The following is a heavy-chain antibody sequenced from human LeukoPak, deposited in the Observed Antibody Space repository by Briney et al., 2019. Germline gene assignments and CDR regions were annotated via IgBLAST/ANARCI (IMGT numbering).Heavy chain of an antibody. D-gene: IGHD3-3*01. V-gene: IGHV1-2*02. CDR1: GYTFTAYY. Sequence: ASVKVSCKASGYTFTAYYIHWVRQAPGQGLEWMGWINPKSGGTDSAEKFEGRVTMTRDTSIRTSFLELGRLKSDDTAVYYCTRETGANYDPGAFDVWGQGTMATVSS. CDR2: INPKSGGT. J-gene: IGHJ3*01. CDR3: TRETGANYDPGAFDV.